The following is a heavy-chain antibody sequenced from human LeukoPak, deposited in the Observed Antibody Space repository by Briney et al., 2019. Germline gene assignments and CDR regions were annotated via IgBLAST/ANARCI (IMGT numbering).Heavy chain of an antibody. CDR3: ARNWLVPLDY. CDR1: GFTFSSYE. CDR2: ISSSGSTI. D-gene: IGHD6-19*01. V-gene: IGHV3-48*03. Sequence: GGSLRLSXAASGFTFSSYEMNWVRQAPGKGLEWVSYISSSGSTIDYADSVKGRFTISRDNAKNSLYLQMNSLRAEDTAVYYCARNWLVPLDYWGQGTLVTVSS. J-gene: IGHJ4*02.